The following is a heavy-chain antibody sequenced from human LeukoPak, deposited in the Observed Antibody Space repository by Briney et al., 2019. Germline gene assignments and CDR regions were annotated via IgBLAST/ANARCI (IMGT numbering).Heavy chain of an antibody. D-gene: IGHD1-1*01. CDR1: GYTFTGYY. J-gene: IGHJ4*02. CDR3: ARVNINNWHSCDY. CDR2: IIPIFGTA. Sequence: SVKVSCKTSGYTFTGYYMHWARQAPGQGLEWMGGIIPIFGTANYAQKFQGRVTITADESTSTAYMELSSLRSEDTAVYYCARVNINNWHSCDYWGQGTLVTVSS. V-gene: IGHV1-69*13.